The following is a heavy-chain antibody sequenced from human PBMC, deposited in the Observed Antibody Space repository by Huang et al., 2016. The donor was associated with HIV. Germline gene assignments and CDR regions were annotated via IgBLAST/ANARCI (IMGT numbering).Heavy chain of an antibody. Sequence: QVQLQQWGAGLLKPSETLSLTCAVYGGSFSGYYWSWIRQPPGKGLEWSGEINHSGSTDYNPSLKSRVTISVDTSKKQVSLKRSSVTAADTALYYCASGYYGSGSYWYWGQGTLVTVSS. V-gene: IGHV4-34*01. CDR2: INHSGST. CDR1: GGSFSGYY. D-gene: IGHD3-10*01. J-gene: IGHJ4*02. CDR3: ASGYYGSGSYWY.